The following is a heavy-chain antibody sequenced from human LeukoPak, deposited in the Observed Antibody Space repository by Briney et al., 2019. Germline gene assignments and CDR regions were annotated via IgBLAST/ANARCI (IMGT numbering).Heavy chain of an antibody. Sequence: PGGSLRLSCAASGFTFSSYGMHWVRQPPRKGLEWVAVIWYDGSNKYYADSVKGRFTISRDNSKNTLYLQMNSLRADDTAVYYCAKVGYGDYYFDYWGQGTLVTVSS. CDR3: AKVGYGDYYFDY. CDR2: IWYDGSNK. D-gene: IGHD4-17*01. J-gene: IGHJ4*02. CDR1: GFTFSSYG. V-gene: IGHV3-33*06.